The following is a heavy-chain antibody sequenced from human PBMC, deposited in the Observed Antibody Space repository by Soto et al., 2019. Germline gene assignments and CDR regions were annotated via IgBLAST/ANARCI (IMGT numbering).Heavy chain of an antibody. CDR1: GFTFNSHA. CDR2: ISYGGANK. J-gene: IGHJ4*02. D-gene: IGHD2-2*02. CDR3: AKGPRSCSSTTCYTVDY. Sequence: GGSLRLSCAVSGFTFNSHAMHWVRRAPGKGLEWVAVISYGGANKYYADSVKGRFTISRDNSKNTLFLQMDSLRPEDTAVYYCAKGPRSCSSTTCYTVDYWGRGTLVTVSS. V-gene: IGHV3-30*18.